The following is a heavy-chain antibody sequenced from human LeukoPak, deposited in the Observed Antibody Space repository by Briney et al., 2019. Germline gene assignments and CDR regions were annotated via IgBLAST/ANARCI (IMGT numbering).Heavy chain of an antibody. J-gene: IGHJ4*02. D-gene: IGHD4-23*01. Sequence: GGSLRLSCAASAFTFSNYWMSWVRQAPGKGLEWVANIKEDGSEINYVDSEKGRFTISRDNAKNSLYLQMNSLRVDDTAVYYCARDRGYSTFDYWDQGTLVTVSS. CDR2: IKEDGSEI. V-gene: IGHV3-7*01. CDR3: ARDRGYSTFDY. CDR1: AFTFSNYW.